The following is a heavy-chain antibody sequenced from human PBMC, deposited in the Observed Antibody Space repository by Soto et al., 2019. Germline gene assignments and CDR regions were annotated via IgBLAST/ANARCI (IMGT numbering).Heavy chain of an antibody. J-gene: IGHJ4*02. Sequence: QITLKESGPTLVKPTQTLTLTCTFSGFSLSTSGVGVCWIRQPPGKALEWLALIYWNDDKRYSPSLKSRLTITKDTSKNRVVLTMTNMDPVDTATYYCAHRPGEWELLYFDYWGQGTLVTVSS. CDR2: IYWNDDK. D-gene: IGHD1-26*01. CDR3: AHRPGEWELLYFDY. V-gene: IGHV2-5*01. CDR1: GFSLSTSGVG.